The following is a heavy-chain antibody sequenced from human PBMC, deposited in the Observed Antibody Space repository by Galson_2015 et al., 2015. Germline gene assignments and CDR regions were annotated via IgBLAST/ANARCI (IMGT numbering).Heavy chain of an antibody. CDR3: ARDHPLGYSSGWFPFDY. CDR1: GFTFSDYY. D-gene: IGHD6-19*01. CDR2: ISSSGSTI. V-gene: IGHV3-11*01. J-gene: IGHJ4*02. Sequence: SLRLSCAASGFTFSDYYMSWIRQAPGKGLEWVSYISSSGSTIYYADSVKGRFTISRDNAKNSLYLQMNSLRDEDTAVYYCARDHPLGYSSGWFPFDYWGQGTLVTVSS.